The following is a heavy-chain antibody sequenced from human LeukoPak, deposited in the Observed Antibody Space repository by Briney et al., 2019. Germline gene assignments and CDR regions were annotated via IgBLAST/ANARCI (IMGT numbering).Heavy chain of an antibody. CDR2: INAGNGNT. V-gene: IGHV1-3*01. CDR1: GYTFTSYA. D-gene: IGHD6-19*01. Sequence: ASVKVSCKASGYTFTSYAMHWVRQAPGQRLEWMGWINAGNGNTKYSQKFQGRVTITRDTSASTAYMELSSLRSEDTAVYHCARDIAVAGLFDYWGQGTLVTVSS. CDR3: ARDIAVAGLFDY. J-gene: IGHJ4*02.